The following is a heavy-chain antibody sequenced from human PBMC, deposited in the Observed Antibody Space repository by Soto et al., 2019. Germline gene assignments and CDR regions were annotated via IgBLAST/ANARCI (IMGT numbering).Heavy chain of an antibody. CDR2: IDNDGSVT. V-gene: IGHV3-74*01. CDR1: GLTFSGYW. Sequence: PGGSLRLSCAASGLTFSGYWMHWVRQAPGKGLVWVSRIDNDGSVTNYADFVEGRFTISRDDAKNTLYLQMNSLRAEDTAVYYCARDTPYNWFDPWGQGIPVTVSS. D-gene: IGHD2-15*01. J-gene: IGHJ5*02. CDR3: ARDTPYNWFDP.